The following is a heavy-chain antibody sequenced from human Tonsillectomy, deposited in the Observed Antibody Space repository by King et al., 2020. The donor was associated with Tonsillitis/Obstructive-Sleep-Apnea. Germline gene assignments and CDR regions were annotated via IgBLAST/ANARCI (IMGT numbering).Heavy chain of an antibody. CDR3: ASGVLRGYSYGYGY. Sequence: LQLQESGPGLVKPSETLSLTCTVSCGSISSSSYYWGWIRQPPGKGLEWIGRIYYSGSTYYNPSLKRRVTISVDTSKNQFSLKLSSVTAADTAVYYCASGVLRGYSYGYGYWGQGTLVTVSS. CDR2: IYYSGST. V-gene: IGHV4-39*01. J-gene: IGHJ4*02. D-gene: IGHD5-18*01. CDR1: CGSISSSSYY.